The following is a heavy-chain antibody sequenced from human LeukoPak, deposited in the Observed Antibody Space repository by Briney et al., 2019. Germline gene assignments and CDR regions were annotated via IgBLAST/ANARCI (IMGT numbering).Heavy chain of an antibody. CDR1: GYTFTSYG. CDR3: ARLVSGDTAKVNWFDP. V-gene: IGHV1-18*01. D-gene: IGHD5-18*01. Sequence: ASVKVSCKASGYTFTSYGISWVRQAPGQGLEWMGWISAYNGNTNYAQKLQGRVTMTTDTSTSTAYMELRSLRSDDTAVYYCARLVSGDTAKVNWFDPWGQGTLVTVSS. CDR2: ISAYNGNT. J-gene: IGHJ5*02.